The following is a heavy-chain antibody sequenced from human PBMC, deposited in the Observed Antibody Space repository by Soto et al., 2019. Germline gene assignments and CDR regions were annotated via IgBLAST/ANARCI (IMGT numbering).Heavy chain of an antibody. CDR3: AREISYCGGDCYSGWFDP. V-gene: IGHV4-61*01. CDR2: IYYTGST. J-gene: IGHJ5*02. D-gene: IGHD2-21*02. Sequence: SETLSLTCIVFGGSVSSGHYYWSWLRQPPGKGLEWIGYIYYTGSTYYNLSLKSRVTISVDTSKNQFSLKLSSVTAADTAVYYCAREISYCGGDCYSGWFDPWGQGTLVTVSS. CDR1: GGSVSSGHYY.